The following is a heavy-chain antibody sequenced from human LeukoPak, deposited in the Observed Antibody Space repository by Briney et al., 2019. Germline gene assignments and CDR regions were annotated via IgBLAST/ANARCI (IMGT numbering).Heavy chain of an antibody. Sequence: SQTLSLTCTVSGGSVNSGGYYWSWIRQHPGKGLEWIGYISYSGSTYYNPSLKSRLTISLGTSKNQFSLRLSSVSAADAAVYFCAVGPHHYFDSWGQGTLVTVSS. CDR2: ISYSGST. CDR1: GGSVNSGGYY. CDR3: AVGPHHYFDS. V-gene: IGHV4-31*03. J-gene: IGHJ4*02.